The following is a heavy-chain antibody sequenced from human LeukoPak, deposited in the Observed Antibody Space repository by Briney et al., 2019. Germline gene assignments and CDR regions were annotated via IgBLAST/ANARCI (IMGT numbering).Heavy chain of an antibody. CDR1: GGTFSSYA. Sequence: ASVKVSCKASGGTFSSYAISWVRQAPGQGLEWMGGIIPIFGTANYAQKFQGRVTITADESTNTAYMELSSLRSEDTAVYYCARRGVPAATYNWFDPWGQGTLVTVSS. V-gene: IGHV1-69*13. D-gene: IGHD2-2*01. CDR2: IIPIFGTA. J-gene: IGHJ5*02. CDR3: ARRGVPAATYNWFDP.